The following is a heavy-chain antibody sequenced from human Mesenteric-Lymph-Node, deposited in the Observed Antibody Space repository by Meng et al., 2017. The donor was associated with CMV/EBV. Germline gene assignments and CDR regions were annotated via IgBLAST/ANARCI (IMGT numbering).Heavy chain of an antibody. D-gene: IGHD3-9*01. J-gene: IGHJ4*02. Sequence: HQVGEGLLKPLETLSVTCAVYGGSFSGYYWNWIRQSPEKGLEWIGEINHSGSTTYNPSFTSRIIISVDTSTNQISLNMSSVTAADTAVYYCARGSSYDILTGYFDYWGQGALVTVSS. CDR1: GGSFSGYY. CDR2: INHSGST. V-gene: IGHV4-34*01. CDR3: ARGSSYDILTGYFDY.